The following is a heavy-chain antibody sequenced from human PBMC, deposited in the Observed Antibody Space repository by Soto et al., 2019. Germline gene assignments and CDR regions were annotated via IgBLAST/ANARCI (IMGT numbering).Heavy chain of an antibody. CDR2: INPSGGST. J-gene: IGHJ6*02. CDR3: ARAVWYCSGGSCYYYYGMDV. CDR1: GYTFTSYY. D-gene: IGHD2-15*01. V-gene: IGHV1-46*01. Sequence: ASVKVSCKASGYTFTSYYMHWVRQAPGQGLEWMGIINPSGGSTSYAQKSQGRVTMTRDTSTSTVYMELSSLRSEDTAVYYCARAVWYCSGGSCYYYYGMDVWGQGTTVTVSS.